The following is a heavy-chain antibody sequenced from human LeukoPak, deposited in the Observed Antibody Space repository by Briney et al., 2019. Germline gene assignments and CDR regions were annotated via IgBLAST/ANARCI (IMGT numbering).Heavy chain of an antibody. CDR1: GGSISSGGYS. CDR2: IYYSGST. J-gene: IGHJ4*02. CDR3: ARVRSSSGYYIFDY. D-gene: IGHD3-22*01. V-gene: IGHV4-61*08. Sequence: PSETLSLTCAVSGGSISSGGYSWSWIRQPPGKGLEWIGYIYYSGSTNYNPSLKSRVTISVDTSKNQFSLKLSSVTAADTAVYYCARVRSSSGYYIFDYWGQGTLVTVSS.